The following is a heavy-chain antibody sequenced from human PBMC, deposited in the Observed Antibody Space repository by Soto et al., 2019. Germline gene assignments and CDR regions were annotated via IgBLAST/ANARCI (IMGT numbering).Heavy chain of an antibody. V-gene: IGHV3-21*01. CDR1: GFTFSSYS. D-gene: IGHD2-15*01. J-gene: IGHJ6*02. CDR3: ASTGLNTGGRYYYYGMDV. CDR2: ISSSSSYI. Sequence: GGSLRLSCAASGFTFSSYSMNWVRQAPGKGLEWVSSISSSSSYIYYADSVKGRFTISRDNAKNSLYLQMNSLRAEDTAVYYCASTGLNTGGRYYYYGMDVWGQGTTVTVSS.